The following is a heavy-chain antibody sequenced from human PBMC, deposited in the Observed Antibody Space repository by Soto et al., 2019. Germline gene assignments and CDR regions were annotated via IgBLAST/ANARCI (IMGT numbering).Heavy chain of an antibody. J-gene: IGHJ5*02. CDR2: IIPMFGIE. CDR3: ARAEVWGSGYESRWLDP. D-gene: IGHD5-12*01. V-gene: IGHV1-69*02. Sequence: QVQLVQSGAEVKKPGSSVKVSCKASGGTFNNYTINWVRQAPGQGLEWMATIIPMFGIEKYAQKFQGRVTITADKSTSTAYMEVSILRSEDTAVYYCARAEVWGSGYESRWLDPWGQGTLVTVSS. CDR1: GGTFNNYT.